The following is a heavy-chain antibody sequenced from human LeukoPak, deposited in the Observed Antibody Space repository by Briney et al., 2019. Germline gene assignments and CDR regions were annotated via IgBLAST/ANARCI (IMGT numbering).Heavy chain of an antibody. CDR2: ISSSSSTI. J-gene: IGHJ4*02. CDR1: GFTFSSYS. V-gene: IGHV3-48*01. CDR3: ARVPGSWYLDY. Sequence: GGSLGLSCAASGFTFSSYSMNWVRQAPGKGLEWVSYISSSSSTIYYADSVKGRFTISRDNARNSPYLQMNSLRVEDTAVYYCARVPGSWYLDYWGQGTLVTVSS. D-gene: IGHD6-13*01.